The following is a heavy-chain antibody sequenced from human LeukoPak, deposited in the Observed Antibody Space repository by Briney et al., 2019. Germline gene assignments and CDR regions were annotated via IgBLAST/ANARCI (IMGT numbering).Heavy chain of an antibody. Sequence: HSETLSLTCTVSGGSLSSGGYYWAWIRLPPGKGLEWIGTTYYTGNIYYNPSLRSRVTISVDTSKKQFSLKVTSVTAADTAVYYCARGQGYSSSPLDYWGQGTLVTVSS. D-gene: IGHD6-13*01. V-gene: IGHV4-39*07. CDR2: TYYTGNI. CDR3: ARGQGYSSSPLDY. CDR1: GGSLSSGGYY. J-gene: IGHJ4*02.